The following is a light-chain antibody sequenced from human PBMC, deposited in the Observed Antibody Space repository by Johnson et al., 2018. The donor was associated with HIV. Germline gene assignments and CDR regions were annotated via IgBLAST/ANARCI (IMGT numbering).Light chain of an antibody. CDR2: END. CDR1: TSNIWNNY. J-gene: IGLJ1*01. Sequence: QSVLTQPPSVSAAPGQKVTISCSGSTSNIWNNYVSWYQQLPGTAPRLLIYENDKRPSGIPDRFSGSKSGTSATLGITGLQTGDEADYYCGTWDNSLIAVFGTGTKVTVL. V-gene: IGLV1-51*02. CDR3: GTWDNSLIAV.